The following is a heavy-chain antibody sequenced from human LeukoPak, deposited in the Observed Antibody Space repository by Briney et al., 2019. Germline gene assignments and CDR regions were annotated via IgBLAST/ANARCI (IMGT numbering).Heavy chain of an antibody. CDR3: AITYSSSWDEYFQH. Sequence: GESLKISCKGSGYSFTSYWISWVRQMPGKGLEWMGRIDPSDSYTNYSPSFQGHVTISADKSISTAYLQWSSLKASDTAMYYCAITYSSSWDEYFQHWGQGTLVTVSS. D-gene: IGHD6-13*01. J-gene: IGHJ1*01. CDR2: IDPSDSYT. CDR1: GYSFTSYW. V-gene: IGHV5-10-1*01.